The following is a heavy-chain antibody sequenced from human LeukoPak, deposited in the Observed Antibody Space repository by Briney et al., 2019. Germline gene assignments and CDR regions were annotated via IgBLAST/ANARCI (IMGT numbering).Heavy chain of an antibody. V-gene: IGHV4-34*01. Sequence: PSETLSLTXAVYGGSFIGYYWSWIRHPPGRGLGCSGEINHSGSTYYNPSPKSRVTISADTTKNQFSLKLRSVTAADTAVSYCARMDSSSSNRAFDIWGQGTMVTVSS. CDR1: GGSFIGYY. CDR2: INHSGST. CDR3: ARMDSSSSNRAFDI. D-gene: IGHD6-6*01. J-gene: IGHJ3*02.